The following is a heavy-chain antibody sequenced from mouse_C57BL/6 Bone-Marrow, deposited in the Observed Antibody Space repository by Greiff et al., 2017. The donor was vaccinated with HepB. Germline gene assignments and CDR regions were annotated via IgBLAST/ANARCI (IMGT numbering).Heavy chain of an antibody. V-gene: IGHV5-17*01. CDR3: ANTWYFDV. CDR1: GFTFSDYG. J-gene: IGHJ1*03. CDR2: ISRGSSTI. Sequence: EVKLVESGGGLVKPGGSLKLSCAASGFTFSDYGMHWVRQAPEKGLEWVAYISRGSSTIYYAHTVKGRFTVTKDNAKNTLFLQMTSLRSEDTAWYYCANTWYFDVWGTGTTVTVSS.